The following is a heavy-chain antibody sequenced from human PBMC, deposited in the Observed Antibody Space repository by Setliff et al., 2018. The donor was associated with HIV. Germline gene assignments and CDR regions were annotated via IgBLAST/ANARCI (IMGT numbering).Heavy chain of an antibody. D-gene: IGHD1-26*01. V-gene: IGHV4-59*11. CDR1: GGSISSHY. CDR2: IHYSGST. J-gene: IGHJ4*02. Sequence: PSETLSLTCTVSGGSISSHYWSWIRQPPGKGLEWIGYIHYSGSTNYNPSLKSRVTISIDTSKNQFSLKLNSVTAADTSVYYCASGRPGATNLDYWGQGTLVTVSS. CDR3: ASGRPGATNLDY.